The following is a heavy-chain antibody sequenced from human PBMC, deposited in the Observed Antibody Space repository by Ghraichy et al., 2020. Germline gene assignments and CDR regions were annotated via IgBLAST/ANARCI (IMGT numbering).Heavy chain of an antibody. D-gene: IGHD1-26*01. Sequence: SQTLSLTCAVYGGSFSGYYWSWIRQPPGKGLEWIGEINHSGSTNYNPSLKSRVTISVDTSKNQFSLKLSSVTAADTAVYYCARQEIVVDAFDIWGQGTMVTVSS. V-gene: IGHV4-34*01. CDR2: INHSGST. CDR3: ARQEIVVDAFDI. J-gene: IGHJ3*02. CDR1: GGSFSGYY.